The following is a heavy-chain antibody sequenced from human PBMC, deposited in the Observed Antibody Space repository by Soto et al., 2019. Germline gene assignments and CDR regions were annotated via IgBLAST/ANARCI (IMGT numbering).Heavy chain of an antibody. Sequence: QVQLVQSGTEVKKPGASVKVSCKASGYIMTTYGVCWVRQAPGQGLEWVGWISAYNDHTNYAQKFQGRVTMTTDTSTSTTYMELRSLRSDDTAVYYCARGTYFDYWGQGTRVTVSS. CDR1: GYIMTTYG. CDR3: ARGTYFDY. D-gene: IGHD1-1*01. V-gene: IGHV1-18*01. CDR2: ISAYNDHT. J-gene: IGHJ4*02.